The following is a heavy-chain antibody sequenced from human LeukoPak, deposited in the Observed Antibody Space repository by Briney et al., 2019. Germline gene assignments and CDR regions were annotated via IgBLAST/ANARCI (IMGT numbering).Heavy chain of an antibody. D-gene: IGHD6-19*01. CDR3: ARERGSGWYYYGMDV. CDR2: IWYDGSNK. CDR1: GFTFSSYG. J-gene: IGHJ6*02. V-gene: IGHV3-33*01. Sequence: GGSLRLSCTASGFTFSSYGMHWVRQAPGKGLEWVAVIWYDGSNKYYADSVKGRFTISRDNSKNTLYLQMNSLRAEDTAVYYCARERGSGWYYYGMDVWAKGPRSPSP.